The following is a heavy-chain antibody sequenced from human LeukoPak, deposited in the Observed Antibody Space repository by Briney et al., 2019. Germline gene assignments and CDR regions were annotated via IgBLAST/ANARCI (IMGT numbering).Heavy chain of an antibody. D-gene: IGHD3-10*01. CDR1: GFSFSSYD. Sequence: GGSLRLSCAASGFSFSSYDMHWVRQAIGKGLEWVSSIGTAGDTYYSGSVKGRFTISRENAKNSLYLQMNSLRAGDTAVYYCARVLGSGTYGLDVWGQGTTVTVSS. V-gene: IGHV3-13*04. CDR3: ARVLGSGTYGLDV. J-gene: IGHJ6*02. CDR2: IGTAGDT.